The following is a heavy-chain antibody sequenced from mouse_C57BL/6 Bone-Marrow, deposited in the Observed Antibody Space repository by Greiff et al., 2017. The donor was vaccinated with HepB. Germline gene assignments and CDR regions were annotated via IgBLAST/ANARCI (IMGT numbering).Heavy chain of an antibody. CDR3: ARWRSYYDYDKGALD. Sequence: QVQLQQSGPELVKPGASVKISCKASGYSFTSYYIHWVKQRPGQGLEWIGWIYPGSGNTKYNEKFKGKATLTADTSSSTAYMQLSSLTSEDSAVYYCARWRSYYDYDKGALDWGQGTLVTVSA. J-gene: IGHJ3*01. CDR1: GYSFTSYY. CDR2: IYPGSGNT. V-gene: IGHV1-66*01. D-gene: IGHD2-4*01.